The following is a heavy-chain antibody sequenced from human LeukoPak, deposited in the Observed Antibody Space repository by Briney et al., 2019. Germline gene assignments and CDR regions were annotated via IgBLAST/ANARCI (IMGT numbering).Heavy chain of an antibody. Sequence: PGRSLRLSCAASGFTFSSYGMHWVRQAPGKGLEWVAVTWYDGSNKYYADSVKGRFTISRDNPKNTLYLQMNSLRAEDTAVYYCARRAWHSSSNRINWFDPWGQGTLVTVSS. CDR2: TWYDGSNK. V-gene: IGHV3-33*01. J-gene: IGHJ5*02. CDR1: GFTFSSYG. D-gene: IGHD6-13*01. CDR3: ARRAWHSSSNRINWFDP.